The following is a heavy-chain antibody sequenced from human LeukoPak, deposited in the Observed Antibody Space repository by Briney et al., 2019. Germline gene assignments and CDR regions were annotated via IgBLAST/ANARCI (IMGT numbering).Heavy chain of an antibody. CDR1: GFTFSDYS. J-gene: IGHJ4*02. D-gene: IGHD2-15*01. V-gene: IGHV3-48*04. Sequence: GGSLRLSCAASGFTFSDYSMNWVRQAPGKGLEWVSYISSSSGAKNYADSVRGRFTISRDNAKNSLFLQMNSLRAEDTAVYYCARRYCSAGICYSGFDYWGQGTLVTVSS. CDR3: ARRYCSAGICYSGFDY. CDR2: ISSSSGAK.